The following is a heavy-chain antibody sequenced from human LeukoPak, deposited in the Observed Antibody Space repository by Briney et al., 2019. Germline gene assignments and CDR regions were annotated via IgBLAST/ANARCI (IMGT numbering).Heavy chain of an antibody. D-gene: IGHD1-1*01. CDR2: INHSGST. CDR1: GGSFSGYY. CDR3: ARHETSWFDP. Sequence: SETLSLTCAVYGGSFSGYYWSWIRQPPGKGLEWIGEINHSGSTNYNLSLKSRVTISVDTSKNQFSLKLSSVTAADTAVYYCARHETSWFDPWVQGTLVTVSS. J-gene: IGHJ5*02. V-gene: IGHV4-34*01.